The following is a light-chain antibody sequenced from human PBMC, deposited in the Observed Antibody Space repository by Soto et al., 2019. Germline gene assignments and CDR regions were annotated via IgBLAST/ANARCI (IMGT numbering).Light chain of an antibody. V-gene: IGKV3-20*01. CDR2: AAS. J-gene: IGKJ2*01. Sequence: EIVLTQSPGTLSLSPGERATLSCRASRSFASSYLAWYQQRPGQAPRLLIYAASNRATGIPDRFSGSGSGTDFTLTLTRLEAEDSAVYYCQQYGASPPYTFGQGTKVEIK. CDR1: RSFASSY. CDR3: QQYGASPPYT.